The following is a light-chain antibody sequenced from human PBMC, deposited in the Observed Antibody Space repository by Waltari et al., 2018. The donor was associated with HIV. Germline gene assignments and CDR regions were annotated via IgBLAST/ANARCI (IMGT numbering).Light chain of an antibody. V-gene: IGKV3-15*01. CDR2: GAS. Sequence: ETVITQSTGALSVSPGERVTLSCRASQSVSTNLAWYQQKPGQPPRLPIYGASARATDGPARFSGSGSGTEFNLTIAALRSEDLAVYFCQQYNSWPLTFGPGSKVNIK. CDR3: QQYNSWPLT. J-gene: IGKJ3*01. CDR1: QSVSTN.